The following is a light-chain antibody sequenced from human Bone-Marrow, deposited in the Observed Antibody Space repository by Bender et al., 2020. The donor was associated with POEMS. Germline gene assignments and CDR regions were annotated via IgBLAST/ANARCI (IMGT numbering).Light chain of an antibody. Sequence: QLVLTQSPSASASLGASVKLTCTLSSGHSSYAIAWHQQQPDKGPRYLLKVNSHGSHNKGDGIPDRFSGSSSGAERYLTISSLQSEDEADYYCQTWGSGIRVFGGGTKLTVL. V-gene: IGLV4-69*01. CDR3: QTWGSGIRV. CDR2: VNSHGSH. J-gene: IGLJ3*02. CDR1: SGHSSYA.